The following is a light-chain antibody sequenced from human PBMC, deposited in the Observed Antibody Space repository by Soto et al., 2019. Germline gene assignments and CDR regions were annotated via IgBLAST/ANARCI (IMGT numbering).Light chain of an antibody. V-gene: IGKV1-5*01. Sequence: DIHMTQSPSTLSASVGDRVTITCRASQSISSWLAWYQQKPGKAPKLLIYDASSLESGVPSRFSGSGSGTELTLTISSLQPEDFASYYCQQYNSYSRTFGKGTKVDIK. CDR2: DAS. J-gene: IGKJ1*01. CDR1: QSISSW. CDR3: QQYNSYSRT.